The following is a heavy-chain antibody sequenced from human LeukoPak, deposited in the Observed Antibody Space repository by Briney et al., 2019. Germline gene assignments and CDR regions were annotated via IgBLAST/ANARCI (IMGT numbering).Heavy chain of an antibody. V-gene: IGHV3-30-3*01. CDR2: ISYDGSNK. CDR1: GFTFSSYA. D-gene: IGHD3-3*01. CDR3: ATGVGVVRRQIDY. J-gene: IGHJ4*02. Sequence: GGSLRLSCAASGFTFSSYAMHRVRQAPGKGLEWVAVISYDGSNKYYADSVKGRFTISRDNSKNTLYLQMNSLRAEDTAVYYCATGVGVVRRQIDYWGQGTMVTVSS.